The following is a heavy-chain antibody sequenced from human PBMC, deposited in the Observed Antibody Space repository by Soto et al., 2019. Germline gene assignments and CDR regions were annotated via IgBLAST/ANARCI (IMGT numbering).Heavy chain of an antibody. J-gene: IGHJ5*02. V-gene: IGHV3-23*01. CDR2: ISGSGGNT. D-gene: IGHD3-16*01. CDR3: AKDGSLGGEDWFDP. Sequence: PGGSLRLSCAASGFTFSSHAMSWVRQAPGKGLEWVSAISGSGGNTYYADSVKGRFTISRDNSKITLYLQMNSLRAEDTAVYYCAKDGSLGGEDWFDPWGQGTLVTVSP. CDR1: GFTFSSHA.